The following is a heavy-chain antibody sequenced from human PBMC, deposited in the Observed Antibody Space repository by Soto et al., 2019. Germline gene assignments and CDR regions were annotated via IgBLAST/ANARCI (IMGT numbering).Heavy chain of an antibody. Sequence: SETLSLTCAVSGGSISGSNWWSCVRQPPGRGLDWIGEIYHSGSTNYNPSLKSRVTISVDKSKNQFSLKLTSVTAADTAVYYCARDKGYSSGPLDYWGQGTLVTVYS. V-gene: IGHV4-4*02. J-gene: IGHJ4*02. CDR2: IYHSGST. CDR1: GGSISGSNW. CDR3: ARDKGYSSGPLDY. D-gene: IGHD6-19*01.